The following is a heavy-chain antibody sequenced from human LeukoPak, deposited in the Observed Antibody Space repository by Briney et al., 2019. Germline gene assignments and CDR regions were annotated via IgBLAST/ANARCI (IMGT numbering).Heavy chain of an antibody. Sequence: PGGSLRLSCAASGFTFSSSGMHWVRQAPGKGLEWVAFIRFDGNNKYYADSVKGRFTISRDNSKNTLYLQTNSLRAEDTAVFYCAKVFGVVGTRTNYWGQGTLVTVSS. D-gene: IGHD3-3*01. J-gene: IGHJ4*02. CDR3: AKVFGVVGTRTNY. CDR1: GFTFSSSG. V-gene: IGHV3-30*02. CDR2: IRFDGNNK.